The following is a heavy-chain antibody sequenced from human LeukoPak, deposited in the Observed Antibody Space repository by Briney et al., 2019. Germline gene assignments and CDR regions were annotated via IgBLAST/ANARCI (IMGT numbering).Heavy chain of an antibody. J-gene: IGHJ3*02. D-gene: IGHD6-19*01. CDR1: GGSISSFY. CDR2: IYYSGST. Sequence: PSETLSLTCTVSGGSISSFYWSWIRQPPGKGLEWIGYIYYSGSTNYNPSLKSRVTMSVDTSKNQFSLKLSSVTAADTAVYYCARDLGSGWYESLDPGAFDIWGQGTMVTVSS. CDR3: ARDLGSGWYESLDPGAFDI. V-gene: IGHV4-59*12.